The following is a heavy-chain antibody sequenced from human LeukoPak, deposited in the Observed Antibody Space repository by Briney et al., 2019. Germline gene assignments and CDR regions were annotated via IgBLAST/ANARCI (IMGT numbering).Heavy chain of an antibody. J-gene: IGHJ4*02. CDR3: GKESTTCYHDY. CDR2: ITYDGTNN. Sequence: GGSLRLSCTASGFIFSNFAMHWVRQAPGKALEWVALITYDGTNNYYSDSVRGRFTVSRDNSKNTLYLQMNSLRDEDTAVYYCGKESTTCYHDYWGQGTLVTVSS. D-gene: IGHD2-2*01. CDR1: GFIFSNFA. V-gene: IGHV3-30*18.